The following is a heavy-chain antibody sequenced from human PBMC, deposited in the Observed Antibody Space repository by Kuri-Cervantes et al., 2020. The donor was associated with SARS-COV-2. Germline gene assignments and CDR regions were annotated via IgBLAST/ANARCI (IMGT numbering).Heavy chain of an antibody. Sequence: SETLSLTCTVSGGSIDSNSYYWGWIRQPPGKGLEWIGGIFYSGITYYNPSLKSRVTISVDTSKNQFSLRLTSVTAADTALYYCARQLYYYDSRSDLRGFLDLWGRGTLVTVSS. J-gene: IGHJ2*01. CDR1: GGSIDSNSYY. CDR3: ARQLYYYDSRSDLRGFLDL. D-gene: IGHD3-22*01. CDR2: IFYSGIT. V-gene: IGHV4-39*01.